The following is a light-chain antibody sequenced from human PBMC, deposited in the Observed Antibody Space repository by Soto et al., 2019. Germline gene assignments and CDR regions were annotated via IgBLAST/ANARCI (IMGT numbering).Light chain of an antibody. CDR3: QQANSFPLT. V-gene: IGKV1-12*01. Sequence: DIQMTQSPSSVSASVGDRVSTTCRASQGISNWLAWYQQKPGRAPKLLIYTGSSLQSGVPSRFSGTGSGTDFTLTISSLKPEDVATYYCQQANSFPLTFGGGTKVEIK. CDR1: QGISNW. J-gene: IGKJ4*01. CDR2: TGS.